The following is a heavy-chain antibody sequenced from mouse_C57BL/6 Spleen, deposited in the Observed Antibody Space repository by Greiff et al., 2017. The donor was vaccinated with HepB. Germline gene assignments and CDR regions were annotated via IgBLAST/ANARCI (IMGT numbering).Heavy chain of an antibody. CDR2: IRLKSDNYAT. V-gene: IGHV6-3*01. CDR3: TSGIPFAY. Sequence: EVMLVESGGGLVQPGGSMKLSCVASGFTFSNYWMNWVRQSPEKGLEWVAQIRLKSDNYATHYAESVKGRFTISRDDSKSSVYLQMNNLRAEDTGIYYCTSGIPFAYWGQGTLVTVSA. J-gene: IGHJ3*01. D-gene: IGHD1-1*01. CDR1: GFTFSNYW.